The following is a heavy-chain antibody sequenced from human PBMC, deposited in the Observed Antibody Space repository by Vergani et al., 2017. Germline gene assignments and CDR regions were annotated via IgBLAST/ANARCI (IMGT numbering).Heavy chain of an antibody. J-gene: IGHJ3*02. V-gene: IGHV4-61*01. CDR3: ARSWTDAFDI. CDR1: GGSISSSSYY. Sequence: QLQLQESGPGLVKPSETLSLTCTVSGGSISSSSYYWSWIRQPPGKGLEWIGYIYYSGSTNYNPSLKSRVTISVDTSKNQFSLKLSSVTAADTAVYYCARSWTDAFDIWGQGTMVTVSS. CDR2: IYYSGST. D-gene: IGHD6-13*01.